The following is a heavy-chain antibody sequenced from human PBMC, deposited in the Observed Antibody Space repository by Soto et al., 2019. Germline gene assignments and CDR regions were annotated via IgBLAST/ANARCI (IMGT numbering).Heavy chain of an antibody. J-gene: IGHJ6*04. Sequence: ASVKVSCKASGYTFTSYDINWVRQATGQGLEWMGWMNPNSGNTGYAQKFQGRVTMTRNTSISTAYMELSSLRSEDTAVYYCARYEGSEPDYGDYALDVWGKGTTVTVDS. CDR2: MNPNSGNT. CDR1: GYTFTSYD. D-gene: IGHD4-17*01. CDR3: ARYEGSEPDYGDYALDV. V-gene: IGHV1-8*01.